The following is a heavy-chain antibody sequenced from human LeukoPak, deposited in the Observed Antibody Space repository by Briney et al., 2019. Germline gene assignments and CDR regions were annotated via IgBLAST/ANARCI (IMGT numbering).Heavy chain of an antibody. CDR3: ARAVIPKGYYYYYMDV. J-gene: IGHJ6*03. CDR1: GFTFSSYA. CDR2: ISSSSSYI. V-gene: IGHV3-21*01. Sequence: PGGSLRLSCAASGFTFSSYAMNWVRQAPGKGLEWVSSISSSSSYIYYADSVKGRFTISRDNAKNSLYLQMNSLRAEDTAVYYCARAVIPKGYYYYYMDVWGKGTTVTISS. D-gene: IGHD3-22*01.